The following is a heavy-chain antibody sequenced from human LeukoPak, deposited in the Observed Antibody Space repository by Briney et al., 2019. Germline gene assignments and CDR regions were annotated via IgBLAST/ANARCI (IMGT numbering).Heavy chain of an antibody. Sequence: SGGSLRLSCAASGFTFSSYDMHWVRQATGKGLEWVSAIGTAGDTYYPGSVKGRFTICRENAKNSLYLQMNSLRAGDTAVYYCARAKGPWRFDYWGQGTLVTVSS. CDR1: GFTFSSYD. V-gene: IGHV3-13*01. J-gene: IGHJ4*02. CDR3: ARAKGPWRFDY. CDR2: IGTAGDT. D-gene: IGHD1-1*01.